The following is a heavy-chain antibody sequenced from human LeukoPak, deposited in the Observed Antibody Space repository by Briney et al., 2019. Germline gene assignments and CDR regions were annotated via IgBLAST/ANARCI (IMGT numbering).Heavy chain of an antibody. V-gene: IGHV3-23*01. CDR1: GFTFDDYA. D-gene: IGHD6-13*01. CDR3: ATSSSNGLSLFDY. Sequence: GGSLRLSCAASGFTFDDYAMSWVRQAPGKGLEWVSAISGSGGNTYYADSVKGRFTISRDNSENSLWLQMNSLKTEDSAVYYCATSSSNGLSLFDYWGQGTLVTVSS. J-gene: IGHJ4*02. CDR2: ISGSGGNT.